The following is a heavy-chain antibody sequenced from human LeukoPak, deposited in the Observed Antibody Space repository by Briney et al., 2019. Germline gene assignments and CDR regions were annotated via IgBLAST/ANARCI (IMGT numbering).Heavy chain of an antibody. CDR1: GYSFTSQA. D-gene: IGHD4-23*01. J-gene: IGHJ4*02. CDR2: VNTTTGNP. CDR3: VGAETSVGYFDY. V-gene: IGHV7-4-1*02. Sequence: ASVKVSCKASGYSFTSQAINWVRQAPGQGLQWMGWVNTTTGNPTYAQGFTGRFVFSFDTSVSTAYRQISSLKAEDTAVYYCVGAETSVGYFDYWGQGTLVTVSS.